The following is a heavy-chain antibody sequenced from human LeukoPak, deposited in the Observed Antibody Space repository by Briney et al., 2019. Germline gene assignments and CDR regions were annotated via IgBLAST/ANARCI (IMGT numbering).Heavy chain of an antibody. V-gene: IGHV1-3*01. J-gene: IGHJ4*02. CDR3: ARSVVRGVIID. Sequence: EASVKVSCKASGYTFTSYAMHWVRQAPGQRLEWMGWINAGNGNTKYSQKFQGRVTITRDTSASTAYMELSGLRSEDTAVYYCARSVVRGVIIDWGQGTLVTVSS. CDR1: GYTFTSYA. CDR2: INAGNGNT. D-gene: IGHD3-10*01.